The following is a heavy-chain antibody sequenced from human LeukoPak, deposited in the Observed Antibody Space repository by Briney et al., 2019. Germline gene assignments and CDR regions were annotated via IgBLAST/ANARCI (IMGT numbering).Heavy chain of an antibody. CDR3: VKNGDYFLAH. V-gene: IGHV4-4*02. CDR1: GDSIISIEW. CDR2: IYHRGNT. J-gene: IGHJ4*02. D-gene: IGHD4-17*01. Sequence: PSETLSLTCGVFGDSIISIEWWSWVRQPPGKGLEWIGEIYHRGNTNYNPSPKSRVTLSVDKSKNQFSLKLNSVTAADTAVYYCVKNGDYFLAHWGQGTLVSVSS.